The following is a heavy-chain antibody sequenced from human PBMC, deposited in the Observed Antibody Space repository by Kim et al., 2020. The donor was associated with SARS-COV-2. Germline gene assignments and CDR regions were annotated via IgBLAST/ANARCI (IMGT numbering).Heavy chain of an antibody. J-gene: IGHJ6*02. CDR2: ISSSSSYI. V-gene: IGHV3-21*01. Sequence: GGSLRLSCAASGFTFSSYSMNWVRQAPGKGLEWVSSISSSSSYIYYADSVKGRFTISRDNAKNSLYLQMNSLRAEDTAVYYCARDFRGHDYGGNYYYYGMDVWGQGTTVTVSS. D-gene: IGHD4-17*01. CDR1: GFTFSSYS. CDR3: ARDFRGHDYGGNYYYYGMDV.